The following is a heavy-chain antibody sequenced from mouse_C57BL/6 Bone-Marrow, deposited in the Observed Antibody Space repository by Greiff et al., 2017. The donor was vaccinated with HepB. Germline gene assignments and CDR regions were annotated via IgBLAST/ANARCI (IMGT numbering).Heavy chain of an antibody. CDR1: GYAFSSSW. D-gene: IGHD1-1*01. J-gene: IGHJ3*01. V-gene: IGHV1-82*01. CDR2: IYPGDGDT. Sequence: QVHVKQSGPELVKPGASVKISCKASGYAFSSSWMNWVKQRPGKGLEWIGRIYPGDGDTNYNGKFKGKATLTADKSSSTAYMQLSSLTSEDSAVYFCARSGDYYGSSSAWFAYWGQGTLVTVSA. CDR3: ARSGDYYGSSSAWFAY.